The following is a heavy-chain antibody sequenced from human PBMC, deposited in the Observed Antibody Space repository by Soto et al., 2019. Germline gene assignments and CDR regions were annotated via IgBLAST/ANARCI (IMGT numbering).Heavy chain of an antibody. D-gene: IGHD1-26*01. CDR2: ISTSNDDI. CDR3: ARDLSTASYYNY. V-gene: IGHV1-18*01. CDR1: GYIFTNFG. Sequence: QVQLVQSGAEVKKPGASVKVSCKASGYIFTNFGISWVRQAPGQGLEWMGWISTSNDDINYAPKLQGRLTMTTDTSTSTAYRELWSLRSDDTAVYYCARDLSTASYYNYWGQGTLVTVSS. J-gene: IGHJ4*02.